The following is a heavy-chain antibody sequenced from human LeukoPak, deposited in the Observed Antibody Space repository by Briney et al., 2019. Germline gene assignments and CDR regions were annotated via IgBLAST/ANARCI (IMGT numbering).Heavy chain of an antibody. Sequence: ASVKVSFKASGYMFTGYYMHWVRQAPGQGLEWMGWINPNSGGTNYEQKFQGRVTMTRDTSISTAYMELSSLRSDDTAVYYCARGYCSGDCFTLFDYWGQGTLVTVAS. V-gene: IGHV1-2*02. CDR3: ARGYCSGDCFTLFDY. CDR1: GYMFTGYY. J-gene: IGHJ4*02. D-gene: IGHD2-21*02. CDR2: INPNSGGT.